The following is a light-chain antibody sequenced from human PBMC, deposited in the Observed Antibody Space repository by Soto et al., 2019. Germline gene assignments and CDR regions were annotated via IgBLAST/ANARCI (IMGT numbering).Light chain of an antibody. V-gene: IGKV3-20*01. CDR3: QQYNNWPPIT. J-gene: IGKJ5*01. Sequence: PGERATLSCRASQSVSGSYLAWYQQKPGQAPRLLIYGASSRATGIPDRFSGSGSGTDFTLTISSLESEDFAVYYCQQYNNWPPITFGQGTRLEI. CDR1: QSVSGSY. CDR2: GAS.